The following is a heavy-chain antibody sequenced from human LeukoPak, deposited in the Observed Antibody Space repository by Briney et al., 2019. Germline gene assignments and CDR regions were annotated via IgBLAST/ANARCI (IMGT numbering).Heavy chain of an antibody. V-gene: IGHV3-23*01. CDR2: ISGSGGST. CDR3: AKHGYSYGTPYYFDY. CDR1: GSTFRSYA. Sequence: GGSLRLSCAASGSTFRSYAMSWVRQAPGKGLEWVSAISGSGGSTYYADSVKGRFTISRDNSKNTLYLQMNSLRAEDTAVYYCAKHGYSYGTPYYFDYWGQGTLVTVSS. D-gene: IGHD5-18*01. J-gene: IGHJ4*02.